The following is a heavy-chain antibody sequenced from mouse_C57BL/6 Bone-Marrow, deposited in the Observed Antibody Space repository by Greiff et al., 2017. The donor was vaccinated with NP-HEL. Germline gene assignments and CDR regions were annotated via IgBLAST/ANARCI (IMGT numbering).Heavy chain of an antibody. D-gene: IGHD1-1*01. J-gene: IGHJ2*01. CDR2: IFPGSGST. CDR3: ARSHYYGSSYKEFDY. V-gene: IGHV1-56*01. CDR1: GYTFTSYW. Sequence: QVQLQQSGPELVRPGASVKISCKAPGYTFTSYWMQWVRQRPGQGLEWIGEIFPGSGSTYYNEKFKGKATLTVDTSSSTAYMQLSSLTSEDSAVYFCARSHYYGSSYKEFDYWGQGTTLTVSS.